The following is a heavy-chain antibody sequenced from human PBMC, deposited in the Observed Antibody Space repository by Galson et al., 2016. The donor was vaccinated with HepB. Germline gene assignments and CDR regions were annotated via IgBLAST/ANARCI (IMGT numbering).Heavy chain of an antibody. J-gene: IGHJ6*02. Sequence: SLRLSCAASGFTFNTYVMHWVRQAPGKGLEWVAVIWYDGSKKYYADSVKGRFTTSRDNSKNMLYLQMNSLRVEDTAVYYCARNGLGYYVMDVWGQGTTVTVSS. CDR1: GFTFNTYV. CDR2: IWYDGSKK. V-gene: IGHV3-33*01. D-gene: IGHD2-8*01. CDR3: ARNGLGYYVMDV.